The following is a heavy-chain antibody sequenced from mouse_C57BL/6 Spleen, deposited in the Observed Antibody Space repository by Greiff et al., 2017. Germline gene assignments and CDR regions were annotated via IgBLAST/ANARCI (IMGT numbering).Heavy chain of an antibody. CDR1: GYTFTSYW. D-gene: IGHD2-1*01. Sequence: QVQLQQPGAELVKPGASVKMSCKASGYTFTSYWITWVKQRPGQGLEWIGDIYPGSGSTNYNEKFKSKATLTVDTSSSTAYRQLSSLTSEDSAVYYCARGNDYYAMDYWGQGTSVTVSS. J-gene: IGHJ4*01. CDR2: IYPGSGST. V-gene: IGHV1-55*01. CDR3: ARGNDYYAMDY.